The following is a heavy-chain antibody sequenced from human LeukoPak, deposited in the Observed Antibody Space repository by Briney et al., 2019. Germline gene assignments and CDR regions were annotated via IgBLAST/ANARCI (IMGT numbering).Heavy chain of an antibody. D-gene: IGHD1-26*01. CDR2: INHSGST. CDR1: GGSFSGYY. CDR3: ARYSGTQLGP. J-gene: IGHJ5*02. V-gene: IGHV4-34*01. Sequence: PSETLSLTCAVYGGSFSGYYWSWIRQPPGKGLEWIGEINHSGSTNYNPSLKSRVTISVDTSKNQFSLQVNSVTPEDTAVYYCARYSGTQLGPWGQGTLVTVSS.